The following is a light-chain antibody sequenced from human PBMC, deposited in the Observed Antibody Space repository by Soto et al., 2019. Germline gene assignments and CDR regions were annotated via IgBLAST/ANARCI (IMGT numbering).Light chain of an antibody. Sequence: QSVLTQPASVSESPGQSITISCTGTSSDVGGYNYVSWFQQHPGKAPKLLVSDVTNRHSGVSNRFSGSKSGNTASLTMSGLQGEDEANYYCSSFRSLSNTNCTVLFGGGAKLPVL. CDR2: DVT. CDR3: SSFRSLSNTNCTVL. CDR1: SSDVGGYNY. J-gene: IGLJ2*01. V-gene: IGLV2-14*01.